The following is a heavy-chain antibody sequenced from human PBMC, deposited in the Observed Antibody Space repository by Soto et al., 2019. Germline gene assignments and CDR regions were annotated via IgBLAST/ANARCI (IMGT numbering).Heavy chain of an antibody. Sequence: QITLNESGPTPVKPRQTLTLTCTFSGFSLTTSGVGVGWIRQSPGKAPEWLALIYWDDDKRYSPSLKSRLTITKDTTKSQVVMTMADLDPADTATYYCAHRVLRTVFGLVTTTAIYFDFWGQGTPVAVFS. V-gene: IGHV2-5*02. D-gene: IGHD3-3*01. CDR3: AHRVLRTVFGLVTTTAIYFDF. CDR2: IYWDDDK. J-gene: IGHJ4*02. CDR1: GFSLTTSGVG.